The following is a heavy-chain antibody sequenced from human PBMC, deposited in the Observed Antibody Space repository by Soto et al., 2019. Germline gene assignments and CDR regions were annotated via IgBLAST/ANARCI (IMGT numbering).Heavy chain of an antibody. J-gene: IGHJ4*02. V-gene: IGHV1-8*01. CDR2: MNPNSGNT. Sequence: GASVKVSCKASGYTFTSYDINWVRQATGQGLEWMGWMNPNSGNTGYAQKFQGRVTMTRSTSISTAYMELSSLRSEDTAVYYCARKVDSSGWYYFDYWGQGTLVTVSS. D-gene: IGHD6-19*01. CDR3: ARKVDSSGWYYFDY. CDR1: GYTFTSYD.